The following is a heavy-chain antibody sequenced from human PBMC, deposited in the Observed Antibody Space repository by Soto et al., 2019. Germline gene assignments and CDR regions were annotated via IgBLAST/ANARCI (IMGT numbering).Heavy chain of an antibody. J-gene: IGHJ4*02. Sequence: GESLKISCKTSGYSFCSYWIGWVRPIPGKSLEWMGIIYPGDSNTRYSPSFQGQVTISADKSISTAFLQWNSLKAADSAMYYCARHLHSDSVHISPVSPDYLGQGTLVTAPQ. CDR3: ARHLHSDSVHISPVSPDY. CDR1: GYSFCSYW. D-gene: IGHD4-4*01. CDR2: IYPGDSNT. V-gene: IGHV5-51*01.